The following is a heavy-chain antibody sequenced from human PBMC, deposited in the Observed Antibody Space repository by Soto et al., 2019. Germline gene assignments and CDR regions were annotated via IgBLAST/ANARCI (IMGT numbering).Heavy chain of an antibody. Sequence: PGGSLRLSCAVSGFTFADYSMHWVRQAPGKGLEWVSLIRWDGARTNYADSVKGRITISRDNSKNSQYLKINRKKHEDSALYYCAKEARVFGSLPRYFDSWGQGT. CDR3: AKEARVFGSLPRYFDS. CDR1: GFTFADYS. D-gene: IGHD3-10*01. V-gene: IGHV3-43*01. J-gene: IGHJ4*02. CDR2: IRWDGART.